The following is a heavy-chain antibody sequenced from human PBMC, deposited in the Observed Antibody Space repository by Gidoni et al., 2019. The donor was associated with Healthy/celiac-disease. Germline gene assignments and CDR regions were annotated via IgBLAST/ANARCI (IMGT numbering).Heavy chain of an antibody. J-gene: IGHJ3*02. Sequence: EVQLLESGGGLVQPGGSLRLSCAASGFTFSSYAMRWVRQAPGKGLEWVSAISGSGGSTYYADSVKGRFTTSRDNSKNTLYLQMNSLRAEDTAVYYCAKGDRYCSGGSCYSGAFDIWGQGTMVTVSS. V-gene: IGHV3-23*01. CDR2: ISGSGGST. CDR3: AKGDRYCSGGSCYSGAFDI. CDR1: GFTFSSYA. D-gene: IGHD2-15*01.